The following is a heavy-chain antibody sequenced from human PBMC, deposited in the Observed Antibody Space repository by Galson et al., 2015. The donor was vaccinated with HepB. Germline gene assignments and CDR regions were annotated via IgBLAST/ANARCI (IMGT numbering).Heavy chain of an antibody. Sequence: SLRLSCAASGFTFSSYWMHWVRQAPGKGLVWVSRINSDGSSTSYADSVKGRFTISRDNAKNTLYLQMNSLRAEDTAVYYCARGRPGKWELFDYWGQGTLVTVSS. V-gene: IGHV3-74*01. CDR3: ARGRPGKWELFDY. J-gene: IGHJ4*02. D-gene: IGHD1-26*01. CDR2: INSDGSST. CDR1: GFTFSSYW.